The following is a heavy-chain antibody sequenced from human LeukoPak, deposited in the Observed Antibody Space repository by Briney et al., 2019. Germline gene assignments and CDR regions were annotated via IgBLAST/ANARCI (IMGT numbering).Heavy chain of an antibody. J-gene: IGHJ4*02. D-gene: IGHD2-2*01. CDR3: ARRGYCSTTSCSAPLDY. Sequence: GESLKISCKGSGYSFTSHWIGWVHQMPGKGLEWMGIIYPGDSDTRYSPSFQGQVTISVDKSISTAYLQWSSLKASDTAMYYCARRGYCSTTSCSAPLDYWGQGTLVAVSS. V-gene: IGHV5-51*07. CDR2: IYPGDSDT. CDR1: GYSFTSHW.